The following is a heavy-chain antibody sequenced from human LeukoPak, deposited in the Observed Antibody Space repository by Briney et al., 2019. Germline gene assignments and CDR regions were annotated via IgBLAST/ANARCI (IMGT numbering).Heavy chain of an antibody. CDR3: ATRKKRWLQFVDYYYYYMDV. D-gene: IGHD5-24*01. J-gene: IGHJ6*03. V-gene: IGHV4-4*09. Sequence: SETLSLTCTVSGGSISSYYWSWTRQPPGKGLEWIGYIYTSGSTNYNPSLKSRVTISVDTSKNQFSLKLSSVTAADTAVYYCATRKKRWLQFVDYYYYYMDVWGKGTTVTVSS. CDR1: GGSISSYY. CDR2: IYTSGST.